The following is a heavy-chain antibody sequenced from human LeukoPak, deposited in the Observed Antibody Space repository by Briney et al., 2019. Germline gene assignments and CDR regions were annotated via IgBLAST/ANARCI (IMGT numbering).Heavy chain of an antibody. V-gene: IGHV3-48*04. CDR3: ARMDRGVLPGFGY. D-gene: IGHD3-10*01. Sequence: PGGSLRLSCAASGFTFSTYIMNWVRQAPGKGLEWVSYISSSGSTIYYADSVKGRFTISRDNAKNSLYLQMNSLRAEDTAVYYCARMDRGVLPGFGYWGQGTLVTVSS. J-gene: IGHJ4*02. CDR1: GFTFSTYI. CDR2: ISSSGSTI.